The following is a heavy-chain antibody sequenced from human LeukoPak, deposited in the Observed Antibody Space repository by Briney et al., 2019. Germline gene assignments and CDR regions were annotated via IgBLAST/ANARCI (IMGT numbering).Heavy chain of an antibody. D-gene: IGHD4-23*01. V-gene: IGHV3-23*01. Sequence: GGSLRLSCAASGFTFSSYAMSWVRQAPGKGLEWVSAISGSGGSTYYADSVKGRFTISRDDSKNTLYLQMNSLRAEDTAVYYCAKDRGVVTRYFDYWGQGTLVTVSS. CDR2: ISGSGGST. J-gene: IGHJ4*02. CDR3: AKDRGVVTRYFDY. CDR1: GFTFSSYA.